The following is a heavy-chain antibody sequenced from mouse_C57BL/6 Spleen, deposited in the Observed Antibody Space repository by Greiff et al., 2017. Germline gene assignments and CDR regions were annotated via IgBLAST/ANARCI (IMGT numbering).Heavy chain of an antibody. CDR2: INPNNGGT. Sequence: VQLQQSGPELVKPGASVKISCKASGYTFTDYYMNWVKQSHGKSLEWIGDINPNNGGTSYNQKFKGKATLTVDKSSSTAYMELRSLTSEDSAVYYCAEITPGGYFDYWGQGTTLTVSS. CDR1: GYTFTDYY. V-gene: IGHV1-26*01. J-gene: IGHJ2*01. CDR3: AEITPGGYFDY. D-gene: IGHD1-1*01.